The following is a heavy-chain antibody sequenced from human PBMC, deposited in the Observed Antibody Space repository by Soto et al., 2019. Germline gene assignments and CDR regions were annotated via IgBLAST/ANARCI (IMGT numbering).Heavy chain of an antibody. Sequence: GGSLRLSCAPSGFTFSNYWMHWVRQAPGKGLVWVSRINSDGITTNYADSVKGRFTISRDNAKNTLYPQMNSLRAEDTAVYYCARTSTITLFDYWSQGTLVTVSS. CDR1: GFTFSNYW. CDR2: INSDGITT. CDR3: ARTSTITLFDY. V-gene: IGHV3-74*01. D-gene: IGHD3-10*01. J-gene: IGHJ4*02.